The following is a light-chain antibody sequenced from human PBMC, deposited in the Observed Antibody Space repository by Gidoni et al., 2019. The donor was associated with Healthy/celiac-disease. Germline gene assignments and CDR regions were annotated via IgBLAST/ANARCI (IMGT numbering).Light chain of an antibody. V-gene: IGLV2-14*01. J-gene: IGLJ2*01. CDR2: EVS. CDR3: SSYTSSSTL. CDR1: SSDVGGYKY. Sequence: SALTQPASVSGSPGQSITISCTGTSSDVGGYKYVSWYQQPPGKAPKLMIYEVSNRPSGVSNRFSGSKSGNTASLTISGLQAEDEADYYCSSYTSSSTLFGGGTKLTVL.